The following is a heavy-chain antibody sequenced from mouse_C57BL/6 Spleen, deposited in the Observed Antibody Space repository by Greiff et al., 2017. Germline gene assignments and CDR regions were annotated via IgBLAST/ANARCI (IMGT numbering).Heavy chain of an antibody. CDR3: TPDSSGPPWFAY. Sequence: VQLQQSGAELVRPGASVQLSCTASGFNIKDYYMHWVKQRPEQGLEWIGRIDPEDGDTEYAPKFQGKATMTADTSSNTAYLQLSSLTSEDTAVYYCTPDSSGPPWFAYWGQGTLVTVSA. D-gene: IGHD3-2*02. CDR1: GFNIKDYY. CDR2: IDPEDGDT. J-gene: IGHJ3*01. V-gene: IGHV14-1*01.